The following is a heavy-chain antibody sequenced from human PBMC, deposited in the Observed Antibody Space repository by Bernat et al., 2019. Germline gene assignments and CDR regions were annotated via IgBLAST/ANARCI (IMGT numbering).Heavy chain of an antibody. CDR1: GFTFSSYG. CDR2: IWYDGSNK. CDR3: TTDHWYGGY. J-gene: IGHJ4*02. D-gene: IGHD3-10*01. Sequence: QVQLVESGGGVVQPGRSLRLSCAASGFTFSSYGMHWVRQAPGKGLEWVAVIWYDGSNKYYADSVKGRFTISRDNSKNTLYLQMNSLKTEDTAVYYCTTDHWYGGYWGQGTLVTVSS. V-gene: IGHV3-33*01.